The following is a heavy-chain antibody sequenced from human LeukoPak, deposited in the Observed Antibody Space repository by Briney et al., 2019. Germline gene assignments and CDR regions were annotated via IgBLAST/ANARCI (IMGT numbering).Heavy chain of an antibody. D-gene: IGHD2-8*01. CDR1: GFTFSNAW. V-gene: IGHV3-15*01. J-gene: IGHJ4*02. CDR3: TTDPALEVDGILYQSDY. CDR2: IKSKTDGGTT. Sequence: PGGSLRLSCAASGFTFSNAWMSWVRQAPGKGLEWVGRIKSKTDGGTTDYAAPVKGRFTISRDDSKNTLYLQMNSLKTEDTAVYYCTTDPALEVDGILYQSDYWGQGTLVTVSS.